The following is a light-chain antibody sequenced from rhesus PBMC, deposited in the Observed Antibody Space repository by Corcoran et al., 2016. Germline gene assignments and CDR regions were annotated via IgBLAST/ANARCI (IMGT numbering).Light chain of an antibody. CDR1: QGIRNY. V-gene: IGKV1S14*01. CDR3: QPPHIYPPT. J-gene: IGKJ1*01. Sequence: DIQMTQSPSSLSASVGDPVTITCRASQGIRNYLAWYQQKPWKAPKPLFFYASNLESGVPSRFSGSGSGTDFTLTISSLQPEDFTFYYWQPPHIYPPTFDQGAKVELK. CDR2: YAS.